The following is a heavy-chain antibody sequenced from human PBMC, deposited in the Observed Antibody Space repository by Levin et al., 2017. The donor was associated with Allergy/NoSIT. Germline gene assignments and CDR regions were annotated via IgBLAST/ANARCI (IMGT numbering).Heavy chain of an antibody. J-gene: IGHJ5*02. Sequence: SGPTLVKPTQTLTLTCTFSGFSLSTSGVGVGWIRQPPGKALEWLALIYWDDDKRYSPSLKSRLTITKDTSKNQVVLTMTNMDPVDTATYYCAHRREYYYGSGYNWFDPWGQGTLVTVSS. D-gene: IGHD3-10*01. CDR1: GFSLSTSGVG. CDR3: AHRREYYYGSGYNWFDP. V-gene: IGHV2-5*02. CDR2: IYWDDDK.